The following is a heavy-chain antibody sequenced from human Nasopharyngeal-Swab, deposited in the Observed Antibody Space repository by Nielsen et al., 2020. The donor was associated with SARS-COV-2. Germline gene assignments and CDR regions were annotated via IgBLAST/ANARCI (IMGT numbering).Heavy chain of an antibody. CDR2: FDPVNRET. J-gene: IGHJ4*02. CDR3: VTDAFDY. CDR1: GSTLNDIS. Sequence: ASVQVSCKVSGSTLNDISIQWVRQTPNRRLEWMGGFDPVNRETLYAQNWQGRVTMTEDKSTDTAYLDLSSLTSDDSAVYYCVTDAFDYWGQGAQVTVSS. V-gene: IGHV1-24*01.